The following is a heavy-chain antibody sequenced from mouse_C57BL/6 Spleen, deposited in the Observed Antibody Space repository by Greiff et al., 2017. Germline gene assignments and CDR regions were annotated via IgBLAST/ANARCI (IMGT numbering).Heavy chain of an antibody. CDR3: AIHLYGYDEGWFAY. D-gene: IGHD2-2*01. Sequence: QVQLKQSGAELVKPGASVKVSCKASGYTFTSYWMHWVKQRPGQGLEWIGRIHPSDSDTNYNQKFKGKATLTVDKSSSTAYMQLSSLTSEDSAVYYCAIHLYGYDEGWFAYWGQGTLVTVSA. CDR1: GYTFTSYW. J-gene: IGHJ3*01. V-gene: IGHV1-74*01. CDR2: IHPSDSDT.